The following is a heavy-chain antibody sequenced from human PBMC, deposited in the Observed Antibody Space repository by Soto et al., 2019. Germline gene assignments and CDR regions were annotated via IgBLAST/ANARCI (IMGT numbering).Heavy chain of an antibody. CDR3: ARDDPARNGMDV. J-gene: IGHJ6*02. CDR1: GYTFTGYY. V-gene: IGHV1-2*04. Sequence: WASVKFSCKASGYTFTGYYMHWVRQAPGQGLEWMGWINPNSGGTNYAQKFQGWVTMTRDTSISTAYMELSRLRSDDTAVYYCARDDPARNGMDVWGQGTTVTVSS. CDR2: INPNSGGT.